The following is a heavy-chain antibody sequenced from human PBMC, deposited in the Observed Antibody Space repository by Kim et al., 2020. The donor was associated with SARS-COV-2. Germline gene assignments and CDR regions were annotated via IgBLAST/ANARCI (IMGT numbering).Heavy chain of an antibody. D-gene: IGHD3-16*01. Sequence: NTNYAQKLQGRVTMTTDTSTSTAYMELRSLRSDDTAVYYCARDDGGYFDYWGQGTLVTVSS. CDR3: ARDDGGYFDY. CDR2: NT. V-gene: IGHV1-18*01. J-gene: IGHJ4*02.